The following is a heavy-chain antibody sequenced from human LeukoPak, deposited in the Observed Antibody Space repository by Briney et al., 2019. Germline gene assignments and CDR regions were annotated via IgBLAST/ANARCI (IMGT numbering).Heavy chain of an antibody. D-gene: IGHD2-2*01. CDR1: GFTFSSYA. J-gene: IGHJ3*02. V-gene: IGHV3-53*01. CDR3: ARAGGLNPNHWLLVVPAAPAPYDAFDI. Sequence: GGSLRLSCAASGFTFSSYAMSWVRQAPGKGLEWVSVIYSGGSTYYADSVKGRFTISRDNSKNTLYLQMNSLRAEDTAVYYCARAGGLNPNHWLLVVPAAPAPYDAFDIWGQGTMVTVSS. CDR2: IYSGGST.